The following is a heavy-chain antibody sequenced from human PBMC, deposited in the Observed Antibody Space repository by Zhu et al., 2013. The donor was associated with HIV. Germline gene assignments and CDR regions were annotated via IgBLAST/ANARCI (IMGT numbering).Heavy chain of an antibody. V-gene: IGHV1-46*01. CDR1: GYTFTSYY. Sequence: QVQLVQSGAEVKKPGASVKVSCKASGYTFTSYYMHWVRQAPGQGLEWMGIINPSGGSTSYAQKFQGRVTMTRDTSTSTVYMELSSLRSEDTAVYYCATLPGIAVAGTAPISYYYYGMDVWGQGTTVTVSS. J-gene: IGHJ6*02. D-gene: IGHD6-19*01. CDR3: ATLPGIAVAGTAPISYYYYGMDV. CDR2: INPSGGST.